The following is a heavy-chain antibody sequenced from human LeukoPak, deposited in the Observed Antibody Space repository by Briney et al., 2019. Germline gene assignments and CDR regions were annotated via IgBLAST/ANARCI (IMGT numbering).Heavy chain of an antibody. CDR3: AREVGQQLPRGYFQH. CDR2: ISHDGSNK. J-gene: IGHJ1*01. Sequence: GGSLRLSCAASGFTFSSYAMHWVRQAPGKGLEWVAVISHDGSNKYYADSVKGRFTISRDNSKNTLYLQMNSLRAEDTAVYYCAREVGQQLPRGYFQHWGQGTLVTVSS. CDR1: GFTFSSYA. V-gene: IGHV3-30-3*01. D-gene: IGHD6-13*01.